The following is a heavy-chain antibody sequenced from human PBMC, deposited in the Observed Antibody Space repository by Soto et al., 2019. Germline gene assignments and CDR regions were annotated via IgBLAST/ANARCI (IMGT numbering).Heavy chain of an antibody. CDR1: GGSVSSGSYY. Sequence: PSETLSLTCTVSGGSVSSGSYYWSWIRQPPGKGLEWIGYIYYSGSTNYNPSLKSRVTISVDTSKNQFSLKLSSVTAADTAVYYCAREYSSSSSFDYWGQGTLATVSS. J-gene: IGHJ4*02. V-gene: IGHV4-61*01. CDR3: AREYSSSSSFDY. D-gene: IGHD6-6*01. CDR2: IYYSGST.